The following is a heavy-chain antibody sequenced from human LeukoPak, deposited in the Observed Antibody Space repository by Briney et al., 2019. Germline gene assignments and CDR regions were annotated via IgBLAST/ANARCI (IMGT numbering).Heavy chain of an antibody. J-gene: IGHJ4*02. CDR3: ARAAEYSYGYYFDY. Sequence: AGGSLRLSCAASGFTFSSYEMNWVRQAPGKGLEWVSYISSSGSTIYYADSVKGRFTISRDNAKNSLYLQMNSLRAEDTAVYYCARAAEYSYGYYFDYWGQGTLVTVSS. V-gene: IGHV3-48*03. D-gene: IGHD5-18*01. CDR2: ISSSGSTI. CDR1: GFTFSSYE.